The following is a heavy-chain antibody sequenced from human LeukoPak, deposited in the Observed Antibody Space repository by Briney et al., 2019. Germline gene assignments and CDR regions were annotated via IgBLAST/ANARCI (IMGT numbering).Heavy chain of an antibody. CDR1: GFSFSSYA. V-gene: IGHV3-21*06. CDR3: ARDRPTGASRVFVVQ. D-gene: IGHD2-15*01. J-gene: IGHJ4*02. Sequence: GGSLRLSCAASGFSFSSYAMTWVRQAPGKGLEWVSSMSSGSTYIYYADSVRGRFTISRDNTKNSLYLLMNNLRAEDTAIYYCARDRPTGASRVFVVQWGQGTPVTVSS. CDR2: MSSGSTYI.